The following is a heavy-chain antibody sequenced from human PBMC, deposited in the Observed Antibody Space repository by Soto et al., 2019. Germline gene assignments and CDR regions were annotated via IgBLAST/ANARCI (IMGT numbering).Heavy chain of an antibody. J-gene: IGHJ4*02. V-gene: IGHV3-33*01. Sequence: QVQLVESRGGVVQPGRSLRLSCAASGFTFSSYGMHWVRQAPGKGLEWVAVIWYDGSNKYYADSVKGRFTISRDNSKNTLYLQMNSLRAEDTAVYYCARDKGDSSSLGGFDYWGQGTLVTVSS. D-gene: IGHD6-13*01. CDR3: ARDKGDSSSLGGFDY. CDR2: IWYDGSNK. CDR1: GFTFSSYG.